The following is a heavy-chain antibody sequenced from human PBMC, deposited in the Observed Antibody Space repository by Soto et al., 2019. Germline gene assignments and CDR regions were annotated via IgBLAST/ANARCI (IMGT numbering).Heavy chain of an antibody. CDR2: ISVSGGRT. J-gene: IGHJ2*01. Sequence: AGGSLRLSCAASGFTFSSYAMSWVRQAPGKGLEWVSAISVSGGRTNYADSVRGRFIISRDNSKNTLYLQMNSLRAEDTAVYYCAKDPPTIAYWYFDLWGRGTLVPVSS. CDR1: GFTFSSYA. D-gene: IGHD3-9*01. CDR3: AKDPPTIAYWYFDL. V-gene: IGHV3-23*01.